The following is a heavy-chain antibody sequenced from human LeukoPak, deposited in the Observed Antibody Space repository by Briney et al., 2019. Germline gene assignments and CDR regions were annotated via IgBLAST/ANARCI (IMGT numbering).Heavy chain of an antibody. CDR3: ATEPLNYYGSGKPFDY. D-gene: IGHD3-10*01. Sequence: GASVKLSCKASGYTFTGYYTHWVRQAPGQGLEWMGWINPNSGGTNYAQKFQGRVTMTRDTSISTAYMELSRLRSDNTAVYYCATEPLNYYGSGKPFDYWGQGTLVTVSS. CDR2: INPNSGGT. J-gene: IGHJ4*02. CDR1: GYTFTGYY. V-gene: IGHV1-2*02.